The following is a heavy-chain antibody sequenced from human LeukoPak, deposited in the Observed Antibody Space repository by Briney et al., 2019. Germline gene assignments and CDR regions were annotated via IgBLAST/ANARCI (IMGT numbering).Heavy chain of an antibody. CDR2: IYYSGST. CDR3: ARNYGSGSLGFDY. Sequence: SETLSLTCTVSGGSISSYYWSWIRQPPGKGLEWIGYIYYSGSTNYNPSLKSRVTISADTSKSQFSLKLSSVTAADTAVYYCARNYGSGSLGFDYWGQGTLVTVSS. V-gene: IGHV4-59*01. D-gene: IGHD3-10*01. CDR1: GGSISSYY. J-gene: IGHJ4*02.